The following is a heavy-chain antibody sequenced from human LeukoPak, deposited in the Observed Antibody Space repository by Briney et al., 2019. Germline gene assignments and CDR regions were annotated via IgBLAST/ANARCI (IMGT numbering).Heavy chain of an antibody. CDR2: ISYDGSNK. Sequence: GGSLRLSCAASGFTFSNYDMHWVRQAPGKGLEWVAVISYDGSNKYYADSVKGRFITSRDNSQNTLYLQMNSLRPEDTAVFYCAKHGRSSCPDYWGQGTLVTVSS. J-gene: IGHJ4*02. V-gene: IGHV3-30*18. CDR1: GFTFSNYD. D-gene: IGHD6-13*01. CDR3: AKHGRSSCPDY.